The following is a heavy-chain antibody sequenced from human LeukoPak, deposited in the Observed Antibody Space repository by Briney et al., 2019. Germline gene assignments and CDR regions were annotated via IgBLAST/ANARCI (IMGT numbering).Heavy chain of an antibody. CDR2: IFSGGST. D-gene: IGHD4-17*01. CDR1: GLTSSGNY. CDR3: AREAVTRSYFDY. Sequence: PGGPLDLSCEASGLTSSGNYLSWFRKAPGRGLGGVSIIFSGGSTYYADSVKGRFTISRDNSKNTLYLQMNSLRAEDTAVYYCAREAVTRSYFDYWGQGTLVTVSS. V-gene: IGHV3-53*01. J-gene: IGHJ4*02.